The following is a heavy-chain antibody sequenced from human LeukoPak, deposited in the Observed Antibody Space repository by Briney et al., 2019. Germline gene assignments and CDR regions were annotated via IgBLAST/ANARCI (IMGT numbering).Heavy chain of an antibody. CDR3: ARVPGIAEAGVNYYYGMDF. V-gene: IGHV1-18*01. Sequence: ASVKVSCKASGYTFTSYGISWVRQAPGKGLEWMAWINAYNGNTNYAQKLQGRVTMTTDTSTSTAYMELRSLRSDDTAVYYCARVPGIAEAGVNYYYGMDFWGQGTTVTVSS. CDR1: GYTFTSYG. J-gene: IGHJ6*02. D-gene: IGHD6-19*01. CDR2: INAYNGNT.